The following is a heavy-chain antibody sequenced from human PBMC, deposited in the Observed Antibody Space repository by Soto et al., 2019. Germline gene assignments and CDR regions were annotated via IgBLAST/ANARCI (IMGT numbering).Heavy chain of an antibody. V-gene: IGHV2-5*02. CDR1: GFSLSTSGVG. J-gene: IGHJ6*02. Sequence: QITLKESGPTLVKPTQTLTLTCTFSGFSLSTSGVGVGWIRQPPGKALEWLALIYWDDDKRYSPSLKSRLTITQDTSKNQVVLTMTNRDPVDTATYYCAHILLFRFGEFPRFGMDVWGQGTTVTVSS. CDR2: IYWDDDK. D-gene: IGHD3-10*01. CDR3: AHILLFRFGEFPRFGMDV.